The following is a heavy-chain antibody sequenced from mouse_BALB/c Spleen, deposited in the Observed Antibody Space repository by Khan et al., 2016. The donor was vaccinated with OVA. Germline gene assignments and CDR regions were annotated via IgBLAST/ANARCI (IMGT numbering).Heavy chain of an antibody. V-gene: IGHV6-6*02. D-gene: IGHD6-1*01. Sequence: EVKVEESGGGLVQPGGSMKLSCVASGFTFSNYWMNWVRQSPEKGLEWVGEIRLKSDDYVTNYAEYGKGRLTISKDDTKSNVYLQMNNLSAEVTGSYYCCILQWGQGTTLTVSS. CDR2: IRLKSDDYVT. CDR1: GFTFSNYW. J-gene: IGHJ2*01. CDR3: CILQ.